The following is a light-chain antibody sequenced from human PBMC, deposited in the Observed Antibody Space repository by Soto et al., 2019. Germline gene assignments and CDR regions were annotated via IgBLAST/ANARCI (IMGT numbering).Light chain of an antibody. Sequence: SYELTQPPSVSVAPEKTARLTCGGDNIGSKRVHWYRQKPGQAPVLVIYYDSDRPSGIPERFSGSNSGNTATLTINRVEAGDGADYYCQVWDITTDHYVFGTGTKVTVL. CDR1: NIGSKR. J-gene: IGLJ1*01. V-gene: IGLV3-21*04. CDR3: QVWDITTDHYV. CDR2: YDS.